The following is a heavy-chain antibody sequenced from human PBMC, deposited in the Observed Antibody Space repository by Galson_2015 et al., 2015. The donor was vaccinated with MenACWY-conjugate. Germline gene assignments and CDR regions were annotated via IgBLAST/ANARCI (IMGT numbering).Heavy chain of an antibody. CDR2: ISGSGDRT. CDR3: ANAPDRAY. D-gene: IGHD3-22*01. V-gene: IGHV3-23*01. CDR1: GLTFSRHA. J-gene: IGHJ6*02. Sequence: SLRLSCAVSGLTFSRHAMSWVRQAPGKGLECVSRISGSGDRTYYADSVKGRFTISRDNSKDTLYLQMNSLRPDDTAVYYCANAPDRAYRGQGTTVTVSS.